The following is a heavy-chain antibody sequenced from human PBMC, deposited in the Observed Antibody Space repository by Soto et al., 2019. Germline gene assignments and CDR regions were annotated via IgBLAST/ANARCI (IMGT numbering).Heavy chain of an antibody. D-gene: IGHD2-15*01. CDR1: GGSISSSNW. CDR3: ARFKAVVDSYYFDY. V-gene: IGHV4-4*02. J-gene: IGHJ4*02. Sequence: QVQLQESGPGLVKHSGTLSLTCAVSGGSISSSNWWSWVRQPPGKGLVWIGEIYHSGSTTYNPSLKGRVIMSVDKSKLQFSLKLSSVTASVTAVYYCARFKAVVDSYYFDYWGQGTLVTGSS. CDR2: IYHSGST.